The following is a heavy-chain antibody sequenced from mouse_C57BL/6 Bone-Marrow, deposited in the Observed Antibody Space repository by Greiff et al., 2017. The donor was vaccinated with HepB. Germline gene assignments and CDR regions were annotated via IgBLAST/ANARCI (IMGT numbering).Heavy chain of an antibody. J-gene: IGHJ2*01. CDR2: INPSSGYT. V-gene: IGHV1-4*01. CDR1: GYTFTSYT. CDR3: AREGLYYSNYNFDY. D-gene: IGHD2-5*01. Sequence: VKLLESGAELARPGASVKMSCKASGYTFTSYTMHWVKQRPGQGLEWIGYINPSSGYTKYNQKFKDKATLTADKSSSTAYMQLSSLTSEDSAVYYCAREGLYYSNYNFDYWGQGTTLTVSS.